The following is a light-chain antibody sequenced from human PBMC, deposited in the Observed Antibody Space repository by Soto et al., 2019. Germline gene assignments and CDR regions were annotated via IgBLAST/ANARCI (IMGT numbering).Light chain of an antibody. V-gene: IGKV1-5*03. CDR2: KAS. CDR1: QSIDSW. CDR3: QHYKSYPWT. J-gene: IGKJ1*01. Sequence: DIQVSLPPSTMSASVGDRVTITCRASQSIDSWLAWYQQKPGKAPKFLMYKASNLESGVPSRFSGSGSETEFTLTISSLQPDDFAIYYCQHYKSYPWTFGQGTKVDIK.